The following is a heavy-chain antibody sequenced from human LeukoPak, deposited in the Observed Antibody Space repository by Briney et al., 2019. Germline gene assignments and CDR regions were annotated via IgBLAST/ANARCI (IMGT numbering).Heavy chain of an antibody. J-gene: IGHJ4*02. CDR2: IGIPGDT. CDR1: GFNISLYD. V-gene: IGHV3-13*01. D-gene: IGHD4-11*01. CDR3: AKAFDYNGLRGEGGSFDY. Sequence: QPGGSLRLSCAASGFNISLYDIHWVRQTTKRRLEWVSGIGIPGDTYYVDAVEGRFTISRENAKNSVYLQMNSLRDGDTGVYFCAKAFDYNGLRGEGGSFDYWGQGVLVTVSS.